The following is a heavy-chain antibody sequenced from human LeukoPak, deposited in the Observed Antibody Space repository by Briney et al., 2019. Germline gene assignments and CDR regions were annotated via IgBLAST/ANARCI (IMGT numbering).Heavy chain of an antibody. CDR3: ARDRSSGWFGGFDAFGDY. D-gene: IGHD6-19*01. V-gene: IGHV7-4-1*02. Sequence: GASVKVSCKASGYTFTGYYMHWVRQAPGQGLEWMGWINTNTGNPTYAQGFTGRFVFSLDTSVSTAYLQISSLKAEDTAVYYCARDRSSGWFGGFDAFGDYWGQGTLVTVSS. CDR2: INTNTGNP. CDR1: GYTFTGYY. J-gene: IGHJ4*02.